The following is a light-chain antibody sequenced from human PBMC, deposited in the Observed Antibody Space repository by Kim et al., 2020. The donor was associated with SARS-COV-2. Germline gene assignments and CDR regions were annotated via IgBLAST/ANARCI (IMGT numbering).Light chain of an antibody. CDR1: RLGDKY. J-gene: IGLJ2*01. CDR2: QGD. V-gene: IGLV3-1*01. Sequence: SYELTQQPSVSVSPGQTVSISCSGDRLGDKYAFWYQQRSGQSPVLVIHQGDKRPSGIPARFSGFLSGNTATLTISGTQPMDEADYYCQAWDSSTAIFGGG. CDR3: QAWDSSTAI.